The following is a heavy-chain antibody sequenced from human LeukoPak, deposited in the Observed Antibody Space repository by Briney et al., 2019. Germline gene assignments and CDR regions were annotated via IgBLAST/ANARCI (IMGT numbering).Heavy chain of an antibody. J-gene: IGHJ4*02. CDR2: ISSSGSTI. D-gene: IGHD3-10*01. V-gene: IGHV3-48*03. CDR3: ARGSPGYGSGNYHFDY. CDR1: GFTFSSYE. Sequence: GGSLRLSCAASGFTFSSYEMNWVRQAPGKGLEWVSYISSSGSTIYYADSVKGRFTISRDNAKKSLYLQMDSLRAEDTAVYYCARGSPGYGSGNYHFDYWGQGSLVTVSS.